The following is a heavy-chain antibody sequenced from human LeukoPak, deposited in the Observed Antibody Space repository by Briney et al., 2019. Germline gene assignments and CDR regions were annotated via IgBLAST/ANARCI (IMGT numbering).Heavy chain of an antibody. D-gene: IGHD6-19*01. V-gene: IGHV3-7*01. CDR3: AGTYSSGWYVFDY. J-gene: IGHJ4*02. Sequence: GGSLRLSCAASGFTFSSYWMSWVRQAPGKGLEWVANIKQDGSEKYYVDSVKGRFTISRDNAKNSLYLQMNSLRAEDTAVYYCAGTYSSGWYVFDYWGQGTLVTVSS. CDR2: IKQDGSEK. CDR1: GFTFSSYW.